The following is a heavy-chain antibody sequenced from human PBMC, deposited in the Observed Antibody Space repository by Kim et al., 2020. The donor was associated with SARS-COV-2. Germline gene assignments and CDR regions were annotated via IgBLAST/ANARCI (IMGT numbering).Heavy chain of an antibody. CDR3: ARDKGGYGAFDL. CDR2: INTDGTFT. D-gene: IGHD2-15*01. J-gene: IGHJ3*01. V-gene: IGHV3-74*01. CDR1: GFTFSSHW. Sequence: GGSLRLSCAASGFTFSSHWMHWVRQAPGKGLVWVSCINTDGTFTCYADSVKGRFIISRDNAKNTLYLQMNSLRAEDTAVYYCARDKGGYGAFDLWGQGTMVTVSS.